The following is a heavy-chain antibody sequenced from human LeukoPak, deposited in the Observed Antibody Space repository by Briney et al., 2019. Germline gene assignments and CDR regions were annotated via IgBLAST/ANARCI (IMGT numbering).Heavy chain of an antibody. V-gene: IGHV3-7*01. D-gene: IGHD6-6*01. CDR1: GFTFNNYW. CDR2: INEDGSDK. J-gene: IGHJ4*02. CDR3: ASGGRPFY. Sequence: GGSLRLSCAVSGFTFNNYWMNWVRQAPGKGLEWVANINEDGSDKYYVDSVKGRFAISRDNAKNSLYLQLNSLRAEDTAVYYCASGGRPFYWGQGTLVTVPS.